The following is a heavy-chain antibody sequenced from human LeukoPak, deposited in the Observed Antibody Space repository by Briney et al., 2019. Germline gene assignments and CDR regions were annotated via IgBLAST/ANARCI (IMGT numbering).Heavy chain of an antibody. D-gene: IGHD1-7*01. CDR3: ARPDLMRELRFDP. V-gene: IGHV3-74*01. CDR2: INNDGSST. J-gene: IGHJ5*02. Sequence: GRSLRLSCEASGLTFSIYGMHWVRQAPGKGLVWVSCINNDGSSTDYADSVKGRFTISRDNAKNTLYLQMNSLRAEDTAVYYCARPDLMRELRFDPWGQGTLVTVSS. CDR1: GLTFSIYG.